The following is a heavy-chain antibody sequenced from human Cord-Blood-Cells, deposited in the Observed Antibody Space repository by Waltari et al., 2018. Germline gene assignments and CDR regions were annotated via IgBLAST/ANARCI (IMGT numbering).Heavy chain of an antibody. CDR1: AGTFSRSA. Sequence: QVQLVQSGAEVRKPGSVGKVSCKASAGTFSRSAISWVRQAPGQGLEWMGRIIPILGIANYAQKFQGRVTITADKSTSTAYMELSSLRSEDTAVYYCLTGSDAFDIWGQGTMVTVSS. J-gene: IGHJ3*02. CDR2: IIPILGIA. V-gene: IGHV1-69*09. CDR3: LTGSDAFDI. D-gene: IGHD1-20*01.